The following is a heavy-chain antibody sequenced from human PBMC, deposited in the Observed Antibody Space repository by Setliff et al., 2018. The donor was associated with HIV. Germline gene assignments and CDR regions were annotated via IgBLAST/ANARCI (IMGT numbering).Heavy chain of an antibody. CDR3: ARGSRNYYGSGALDY. Sequence: SETLSLTCTDSGGPISSGSYYWSWIRQPAGKGLELIGRIYISGITNYNPSLKDRVTISVDTSKKQFSLKLSSVTAADTAGYHCARGSRNYYGSGALDYWGQGTLVTVSS. CDR1: GGPISSGSYY. J-gene: IGHJ4*02. V-gene: IGHV4-61*02. D-gene: IGHD3-10*01. CDR2: IYISGIT.